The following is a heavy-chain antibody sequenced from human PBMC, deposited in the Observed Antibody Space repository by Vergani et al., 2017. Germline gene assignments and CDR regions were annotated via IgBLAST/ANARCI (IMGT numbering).Heavy chain of an antibody. D-gene: IGHD3-10*01. J-gene: IGHJ5*02. CDR2: ISSSSSTI. Sequence: EVQLVESGGGLVKPGGSLRLSCAASGFTFSSYSMNWVRQAPGKGLEWVSSISSSSSTIYYADSVKGRFTISRDNAKNSLYLQMNSLRAEDTAVYYCARERLYYGSGSSLTWGQGTLVTVSS. CDR1: GFTFSSYS. CDR3: ARERLYYGSGSSLT. V-gene: IGHV3-21*01.